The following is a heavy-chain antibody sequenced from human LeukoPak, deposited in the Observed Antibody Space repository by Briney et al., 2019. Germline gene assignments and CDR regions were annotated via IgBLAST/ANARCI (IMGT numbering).Heavy chain of an antibody. CDR3: ARGKSTVTTRHYYYYGMDV. CDR1: GYTFTSYD. D-gene: IGHD4-17*01. V-gene: IGHV1-8*01. J-gene: IGHJ6*02. Sequence: ASVKVSCKASGYTFTSYDINWVRQATGQGLEWMGWMNPNSGNTGYAQKFQGRVTMTRNTSISTAYMELNSLRSEDTAVYYCARGKSTVTTRHYYYYGMDVWGQGTTVTVSS. CDR2: MNPNSGNT.